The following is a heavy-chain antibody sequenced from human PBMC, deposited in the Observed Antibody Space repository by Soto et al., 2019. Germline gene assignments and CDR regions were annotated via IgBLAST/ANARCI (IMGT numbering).Heavy chain of an antibody. Sequence: GGSMRLSFAACGFTFSIYGMHWVRQAPGKGLEWVAVIWYDGSNKYYADSVKGRFTISRDNSKNTLYLQMNSLRAEDTAVYYCARGSDSGTNYWGQGTLVTVSS. D-gene: IGHD1-1*01. CDR2: IWYDGSNK. V-gene: IGHV3-33*01. J-gene: IGHJ4*02. CDR3: ARGSDSGTNY. CDR1: GFTFSIYG.